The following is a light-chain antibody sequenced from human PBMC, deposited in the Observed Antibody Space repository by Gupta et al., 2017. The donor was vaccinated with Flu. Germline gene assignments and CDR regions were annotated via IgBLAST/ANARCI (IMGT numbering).Light chain of an antibody. J-gene: IGKJ5*01. CDR3: QQLKSYPIT. CDR1: QGISSY. CDR2: SAS. V-gene: IGKV1-9*01. Sequence: GDRVTITCRASQGISSYLAWYQQKPGKAPKLLIYSASTLQSGVPSRFSGSGSGAEFTLAISSLQSEDFATYYCQQLKSYPITFGQGTRLEIK.